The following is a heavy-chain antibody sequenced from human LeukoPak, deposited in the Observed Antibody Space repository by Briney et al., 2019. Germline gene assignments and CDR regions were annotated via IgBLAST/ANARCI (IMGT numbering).Heavy chain of an antibody. CDR1: GYTFTSYG. D-gene: IGHD4-23*01. Sequence: ASVTVSCTASGYTFTSYGISWVRQAPGQGLEWMGWISAYNGNTNYAQKLQGRVTMTTDTSTSTAYMELRSLRSDDTAVYYCAKDQDYGGNLDAFDIWGQGTMATVSS. CDR2: ISAYNGNT. J-gene: IGHJ3*02. CDR3: AKDQDYGGNLDAFDI. V-gene: IGHV1-18*01.